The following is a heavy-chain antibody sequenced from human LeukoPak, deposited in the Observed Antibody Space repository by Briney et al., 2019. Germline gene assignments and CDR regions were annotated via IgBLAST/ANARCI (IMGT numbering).Heavy chain of an antibody. CDR1: GFTFSSYS. J-gene: IGHJ5*02. Sequence: GGSLRLSCAASGFTFSSYSMNWVRQAPGKGLKWVSSISSSSSYIYYADSVKGRFTISRDNAKNSLYLQVNSLRAEDTAVYYCARGGAIAAAGNNWFDPWGQGTLVTVSS. V-gene: IGHV3-21*01. CDR3: ARGGAIAAAGNNWFDP. CDR2: ISSSSSYI. D-gene: IGHD6-13*01.